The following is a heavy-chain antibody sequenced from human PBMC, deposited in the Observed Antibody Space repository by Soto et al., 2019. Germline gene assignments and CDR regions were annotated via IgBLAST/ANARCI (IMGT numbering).Heavy chain of an antibody. CDR2: ISGSGGST. V-gene: IGHV3-23*01. J-gene: IGHJ4*02. D-gene: IGHD3-9*01. CDR3: AKVPYYDILTGYYFDY. Sequence: GGSLRLSCAASGFTFSSYAMSWVRQAPGKGLEWVSAISGSGGSTYYADSVKGRFTISRDNSKNTLYLQMNSLRAEDTAVYYCAKVPYYDILTGYYFDYWGQGTLVTVSS. CDR1: GFTFSSYA.